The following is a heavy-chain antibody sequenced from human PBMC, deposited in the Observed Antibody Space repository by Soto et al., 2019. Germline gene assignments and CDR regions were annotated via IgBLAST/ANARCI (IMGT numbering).Heavy chain of an antibody. D-gene: IGHD2-8*01. V-gene: IGHV3-33*01. CDR3: ARDDKDEYGADRGGFGC. Sequence: QVHLVESGGGVVQPGTSLRLSCAASGFSFSIFGMHWVRQAPGKGLEWVAGIWYDGSNKYYADSVMGRFSISRDNSKNTLYLQVNSLRAEDTAVYYCARDDKDEYGADRGGFGCWGQGTLVTVSS. J-gene: IGHJ4*02. CDR1: GFSFSIFG. CDR2: IWYDGSNK.